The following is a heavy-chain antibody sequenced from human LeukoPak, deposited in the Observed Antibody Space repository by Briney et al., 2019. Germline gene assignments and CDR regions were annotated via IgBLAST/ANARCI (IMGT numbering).Heavy chain of an antibody. D-gene: IGHD2-15*01. CDR3: ASRDQSCSGDTCYPIDY. V-gene: IGHV3-74*01. CDR2: INREGSST. Sequence: GGSLRLSCAVSGLTFSSYWMHWVRQAPGKGLVWVSRINREGSSTSYADSVKGRFTISRDNAKNTLYLQMNRLRAEDTAVYYCASRDQSCSGDTCYPIDYWGQGTLVTVSS. J-gene: IGHJ4*02. CDR1: GLTFSSYW.